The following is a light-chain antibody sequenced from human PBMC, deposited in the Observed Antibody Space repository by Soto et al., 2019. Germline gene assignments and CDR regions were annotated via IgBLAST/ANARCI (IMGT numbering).Light chain of an antibody. V-gene: IGKV3-15*01. CDR2: DTS. CDR1: QSVGNN. J-gene: IGKJ1*01. Sequence: VMTQSPVTLSVSPGERATLSCRASQSVGNNLAWYQQKPGQAPRLLIYDTSIRATGIPARFSGSGSGTEFTLTISSLQSEDFAVYFCQKYNNWPETFGQGTKVEIK. CDR3: QKYNNWPET.